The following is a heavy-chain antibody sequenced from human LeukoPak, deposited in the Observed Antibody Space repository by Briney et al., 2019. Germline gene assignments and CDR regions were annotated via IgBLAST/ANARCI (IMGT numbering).Heavy chain of an antibody. CDR3: ARELLRGDENYYYGMDV. D-gene: IGHD2-15*01. CDR2: IYSGGST. V-gene: IGHV3-53*01. Sequence: QSGGSLRLSCAASGFTVSSNYMSWVRQAPGKGLEWVSVIYSGGSTYYADSVKGRFTISRDNSKNTLYLQMNSLRAEDSAVYYCARELLRGDENYYYGMDVWGQGTTVTVSS. CDR1: GFTVSSNY. J-gene: IGHJ6*02.